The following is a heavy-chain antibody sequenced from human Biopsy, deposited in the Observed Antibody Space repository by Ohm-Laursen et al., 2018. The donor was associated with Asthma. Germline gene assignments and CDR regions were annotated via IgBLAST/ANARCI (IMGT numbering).Heavy chain of an antibody. CDR3: ARTYYDFLTGQVNDAFAL. Sequence: SVKVSCKASGYNFISFAIHWVRQAPGQRLEWMGWINAGDGNTKYSQKFQGRVTITRDTSASTAYMDLRSLRSEDTAMYYCARTYYDFLTGQVNDAFALWGQGTTVTVSS. J-gene: IGHJ6*02. CDR1: GYNFISFA. D-gene: IGHD3-9*01. V-gene: IGHV1-3*01. CDR2: INAGDGNT.